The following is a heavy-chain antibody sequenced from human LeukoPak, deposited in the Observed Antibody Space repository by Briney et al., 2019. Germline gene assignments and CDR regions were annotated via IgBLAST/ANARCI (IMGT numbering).Heavy chain of an antibody. CDR2: INQDGSEK. CDR1: GFTFRSYW. Sequence: GGSLRLSCVASGFTFRSYWMSWVRQAPGKGLEWVANINQDGSEKYYVDSVKGRFSISRDNGKNSLHLQMNSLRGEDTAVYFCARLYGDYVYWYFDLWGRGTLVTVSS. D-gene: IGHD4-17*01. CDR3: ARLYGDYVYWYFDL. V-gene: IGHV3-7*01. J-gene: IGHJ2*01.